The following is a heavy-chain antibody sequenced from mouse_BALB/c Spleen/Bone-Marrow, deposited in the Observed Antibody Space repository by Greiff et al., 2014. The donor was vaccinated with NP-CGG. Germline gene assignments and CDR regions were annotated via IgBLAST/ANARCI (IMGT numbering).Heavy chain of an antibody. CDR3: AIYYYGSSGFAY. Sequence: DVKLQESGAEFVKPGASVKLSCTASGFNINDSYMHWVKQSPEQGLEWIGRIDPANGNTKYDPDVQGKATITADTSSNTAYLQLSSLRSKDTAVYYSAIYYYGSSGFAYWGQGTLVTVSA. V-gene: IGHV14-3*02. D-gene: IGHD1-1*01. J-gene: IGHJ3*01. CDR2: IDPANGNT. CDR1: GFNINDSY.